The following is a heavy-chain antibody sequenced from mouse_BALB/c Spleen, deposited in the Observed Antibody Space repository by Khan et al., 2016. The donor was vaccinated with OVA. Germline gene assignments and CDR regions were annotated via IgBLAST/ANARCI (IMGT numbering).Heavy chain of an antibody. J-gene: IGHJ3*01. CDR2: ISSGGDYT. Sequence: EVKLEESGGDLVKPGGSLKLSCAASGFTFSSYSMSWVRQTPDKRLEWVASISSGGDYTYYPDSVKGRFTISRDNAKNTLYLQMSDLKSEDTAMYYCAYHLTGSFAYWGQGTLVTVSA. CDR3: AYHLTGSFAY. CDR1: GFTFSSYS. D-gene: IGHD4-1*01. V-gene: IGHV5-6*02.